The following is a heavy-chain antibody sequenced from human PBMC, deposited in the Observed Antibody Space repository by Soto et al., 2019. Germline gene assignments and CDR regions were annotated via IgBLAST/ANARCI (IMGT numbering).Heavy chain of an antibody. D-gene: IGHD3-3*01. J-gene: IGHJ4*02. CDR2: ISSSSSYT. CDR3: ASHYDMWSGYLSPVDY. Sequence: GGSLRLSCAASGFTFSDYYMSWIRQAPGKGLEWVSYISSSSSYTNYADSVKGRFTISRDNAKNSLYLQMNSLRDEDTAVYYCASHYDMWSGYLSPVDYWGQGTLVTVSS. V-gene: IGHV3-11*03. CDR1: GFTFSDYY.